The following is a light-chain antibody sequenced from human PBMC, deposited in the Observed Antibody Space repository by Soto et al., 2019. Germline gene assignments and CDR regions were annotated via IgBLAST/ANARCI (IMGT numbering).Light chain of an antibody. V-gene: IGLV2-23*01. CDR1: SSDVGNYNL. CDR3: CSYAGSSPYV. CDR2: AGA. Sequence: QSALTQPASVSGSPGQSITISCTGTSSDVGNYNLVSWYQLRPGRAPKLMIYAGAKRPSGVSNRFSGSKSGNTASLTISGLQADDEADYYCCSYAGSSPYVFATGTKGTVL. J-gene: IGLJ1*01.